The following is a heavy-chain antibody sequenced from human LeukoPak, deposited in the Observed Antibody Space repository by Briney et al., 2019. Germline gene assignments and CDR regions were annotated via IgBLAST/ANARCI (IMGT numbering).Heavy chain of an antibody. CDR2: IISRTITI. J-gene: IGHJ5*02. D-gene: IGHD4-11*01. V-gene: IGHV3-48*01. Sequence: GFTXXXXXXNXVXXXPGXXXXWXSYIISRTITIYYPVSVNGLFTISTDNANTSLYLQMNSLRAEDTAVYYCARVLPYDYINRFDRWGQGTLVTVSS. CDR3: ARVLPYDYINRFDR. CDR1: GFTXXXXX.